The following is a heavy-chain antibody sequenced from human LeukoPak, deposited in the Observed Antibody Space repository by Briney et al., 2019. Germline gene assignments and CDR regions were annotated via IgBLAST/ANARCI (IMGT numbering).Heavy chain of an antibody. CDR3: AREAYYYDSSGYQPPFDY. CDR1: GGSISSYY. CDR2: IYTSGST. Sequence: SEILSLTCTVSGGSISSYYWSWIRQPAGKGLEWIGRIYTSGSTNYNPPLKSRVTMSVDRSKNQFSLKLSSVTAADTAVYYCAREAYYYDSSGYQPPFDYWGQGTLVTVSS. V-gene: IGHV4-4*07. J-gene: IGHJ4*02. D-gene: IGHD3-22*01.